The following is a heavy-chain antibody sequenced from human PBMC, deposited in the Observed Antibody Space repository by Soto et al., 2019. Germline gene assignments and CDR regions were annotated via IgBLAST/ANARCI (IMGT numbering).Heavy chain of an antibody. CDR1: GYTFTSYY. CDR3: ARSVVVAATHEYFQH. Sequence: GASVKVSCKASGYTFTSYYMHWVRQAPGQGLEWMGIINPSGGSTSYAQKFQGRVTMTRDTSTSTVYMELSSLRSEDTAVYFCARSVVVAATHEYFQHWGQGTLVTVSS. D-gene: IGHD2-15*01. V-gene: IGHV1-46*03. J-gene: IGHJ1*01. CDR2: INPSGGST.